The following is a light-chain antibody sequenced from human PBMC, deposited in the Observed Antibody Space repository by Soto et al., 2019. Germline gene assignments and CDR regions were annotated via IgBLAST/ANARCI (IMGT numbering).Light chain of an antibody. CDR1: QSISIW. Sequence: DIQMTQSPSTLSASVGDRVTITCRASQSISIWLAWYQQKPGKAPNLLIYMASSLESGVPSRFSGSGSGTELTLTISILHPDDFATYFCQHDGSYLTLGGGTKVEIK. J-gene: IGKJ4*01. CDR2: MAS. CDR3: QHDGSYLT. V-gene: IGKV1-5*03.